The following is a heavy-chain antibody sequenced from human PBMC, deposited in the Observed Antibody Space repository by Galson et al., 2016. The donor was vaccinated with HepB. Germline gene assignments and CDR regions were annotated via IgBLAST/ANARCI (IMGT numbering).Heavy chain of an antibody. CDR1: GFTFNTYV. D-gene: IGHD1-14*01. J-gene: IGHJ5*02. V-gene: IGHV3-23*01. Sequence: SLRLSCAASGFTFNTYVINWVRQAPGKGLEWVSGISGSGDTTYYADAVKGRFTISRDNSMNTVYLQMNSLRGEDTAVYYCAKDGFGFTTTLINGDWFDPWGQGTLVSVTS. CDR3: AKDGFGFTTTLINGDWFDP. CDR2: ISGSGDTT.